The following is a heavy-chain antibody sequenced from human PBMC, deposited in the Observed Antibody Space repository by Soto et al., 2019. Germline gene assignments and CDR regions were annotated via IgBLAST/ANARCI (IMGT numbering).Heavy chain of an antibody. V-gene: IGHV1-8*02. CDR1: GYTFINYY. CDR2: MNPNSGNT. J-gene: IGHJ6*03. D-gene: IGHD2-15*01. CDR3: ARGKRVVLAASPHQLYYMEF. Sequence: ASVKVSCKASGYTFINYYMHWVRQAPGQGLEWMGWMNPNSGNTGYAQKFQGRVTMTRNTSISTAYMELSSLRSEDTAVYYCARGKRVVLAASPHQLYYMEFCCKATSVTVSS.